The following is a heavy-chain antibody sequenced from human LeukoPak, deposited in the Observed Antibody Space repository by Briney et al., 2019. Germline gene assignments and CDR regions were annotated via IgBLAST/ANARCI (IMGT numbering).Heavy chain of an antibody. J-gene: IGHJ6*03. CDR3: ARDYGGSGTYDYYYYMDV. D-gene: IGHD3-10*01. CDR1: GFTFSSHA. CDR2: ISSNGGST. Sequence: PGGSLRLSCAASGFTFSSHAMHWVRQAPGKGLEYVSTISSNGGSTYYANSVKGRFTISRDNAKNLLYLQMNSLRAEDTAVYYCARDYGGSGTYDYYYYMDVWGKGTTVTVSS. V-gene: IGHV3-64*01.